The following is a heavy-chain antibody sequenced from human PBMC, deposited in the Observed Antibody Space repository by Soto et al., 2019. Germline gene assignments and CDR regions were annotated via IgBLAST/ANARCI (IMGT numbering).Heavy chain of an antibody. CDR1: GFTFSSYS. D-gene: IGHD5-12*01. CDR2: ISSSSTI. CDR3: ARDLSGYDQFYGMDV. J-gene: IGHJ6*02. V-gene: IGHV3-48*01. Sequence: EVQLVESGGGLVQPGGSLRLSCAASGFTFSSYSMNWVRQAPGKGLEWVSYISSSSTIYYADSVKGRFTISRDNAKNSLYLQMNSLRAEDTAVYYCARDLSGYDQFYGMDVWGQGTTVTVSS.